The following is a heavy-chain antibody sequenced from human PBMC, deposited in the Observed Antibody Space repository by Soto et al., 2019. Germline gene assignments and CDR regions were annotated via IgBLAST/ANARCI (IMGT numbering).Heavy chain of an antibody. CDR2: ISYDGSNK. J-gene: IGHJ6*02. CDR3: ARGGVLHGGMDV. CDR1: GFTFSSYA. D-gene: IGHD3-10*01. V-gene: IGHV3-30-3*01. Sequence: PGGSLRLSCAASGFTFSSYAMHWVRQAPGKGLEWVAVISYDGSNKYYADSVKGRFTISRDNSKNTLYLQMNSLRAEDTAVYYCARGGVLHGGMDVWGQGTTVTVSS.